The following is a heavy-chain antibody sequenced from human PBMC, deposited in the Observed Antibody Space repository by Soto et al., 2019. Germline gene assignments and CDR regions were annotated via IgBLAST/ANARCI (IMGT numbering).Heavy chain of an antibody. CDR1: GGSFSGYY. Sequence: SETLSLTCAVYGGSFSGYYWSWIRQPPGKGLEWIGEINHSGSTNYNPSLKSRVTISVDTSKNQFSLKLSSVTAADTAVYYCARVRRYYDSSGYRDYWGQGTLVTVSS. J-gene: IGHJ4*02. D-gene: IGHD3-22*01. CDR2: INHSGST. CDR3: ARVRRYYDSSGYRDY. V-gene: IGHV4-34*01.